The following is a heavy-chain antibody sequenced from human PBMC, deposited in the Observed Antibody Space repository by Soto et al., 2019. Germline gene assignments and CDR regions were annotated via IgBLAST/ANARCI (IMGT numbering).Heavy chain of an antibody. J-gene: IGHJ5*02. CDR3: ARDRRDIVATITRYYLDP. V-gene: IGHV1-69*13. CDR1: GGTFSSYA. CDR2: IIPIFGTA. Sequence: SVKVSCKXSGGTFSSYAISWVRQAPGQGLEWMGGIIPIFGTANYAQKFQGRVTITADESTSTAYMELSSLRSEDTAVYYCARDRRDIVATITRYYLDPWGQGTLVTVSS. D-gene: IGHD5-12*01.